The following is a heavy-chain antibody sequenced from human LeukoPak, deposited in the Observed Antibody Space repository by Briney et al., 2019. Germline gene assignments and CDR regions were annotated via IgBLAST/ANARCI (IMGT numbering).Heavy chain of an antibody. CDR2: IKSKTDGGTT. J-gene: IGHJ4*02. CDR3: TSSGTSGAGDFDY. D-gene: IGHD1-26*01. CDR1: GLHFNNAW. Sequence: GGSLRLSCGASGLHFNNAWMTWVGQAPAKGLEWVGRIKSKTDGGTTDYAAPVKGRFTISRDDSKSTLYLQMNSRRSEDAALDYCTSSGTSGAGDFDYWGQGTLVTVSS. V-gene: IGHV3-15*01.